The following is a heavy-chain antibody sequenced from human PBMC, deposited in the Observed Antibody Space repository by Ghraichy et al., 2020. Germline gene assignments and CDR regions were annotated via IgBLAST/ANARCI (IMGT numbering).Heavy chain of an antibody. V-gene: IGHV4-59*01. CDR3: ARGFFDSSGYYFDY. J-gene: IGHJ4*02. CDR1: GGSISGYY. D-gene: IGHD3-22*01. Sequence: SETLSLTCTVSGGSISGYYWSWIRQSPGKGLEWIGYIYYSGSTNYSPSLKSRVTISLDTSRTQFSLNLSSVTAADTAVYYCARGFFDSSGYYFDYWGQGAQVTVSS. CDR2: IYYSGST.